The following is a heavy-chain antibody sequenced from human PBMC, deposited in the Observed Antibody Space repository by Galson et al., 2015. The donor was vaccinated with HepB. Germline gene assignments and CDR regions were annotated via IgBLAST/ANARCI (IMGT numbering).Heavy chain of an antibody. V-gene: IGHV1-2*02. Sequence: SVKVSCKASGYTFTGYYMHWVRQAPGQGLEWMGWINPNSGGTNYALKFQGRVTMTRDTSISTAYMELSRLRSDDTAVYYCARSITIFGVVNWFDPWGQGTLVTVSS. CDR1: GYTFTGYY. D-gene: IGHD3-3*01. CDR3: ARSITIFGVVNWFDP. CDR2: INPNSGGT. J-gene: IGHJ5*02.